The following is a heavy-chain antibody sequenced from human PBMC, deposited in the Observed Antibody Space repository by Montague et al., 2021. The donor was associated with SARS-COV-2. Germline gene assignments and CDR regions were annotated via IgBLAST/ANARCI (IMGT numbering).Heavy chain of an antibody. J-gene: IGHJ5*02. CDR2: IYYTANT. CDR3: ARDRLGYGWFDP. V-gene: IGHV4-39*01. Sequence: SETLSLTCTVSGGSIISTTSNWGWIRQPPGKGLEWIGSIYYTANTYYTPSLKTRVTISVDTSKNQFSLGLRSVTAADTAVYYCARDRLGYGWFDPWGQGTLVTVSS. D-gene: IGHD2-15*01. CDR1: GGSIISTTSN.